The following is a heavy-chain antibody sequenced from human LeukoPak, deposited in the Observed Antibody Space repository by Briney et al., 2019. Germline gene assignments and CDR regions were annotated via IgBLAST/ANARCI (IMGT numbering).Heavy chain of an antibody. J-gene: IGHJ2*01. Sequence: GGSLRLSCAASGFTFSSYGMTWVRQAPGKGLEWVSYISSSSSTIYYADSVKGRFTISRDNAKNSLYLQMNSLRAEDTALYYCAKRAGYNFDWYFDLWGRGTLVTVSS. V-gene: IGHV3-48*04. CDR3: AKRAGYNFDWYFDL. D-gene: IGHD5-24*01. CDR2: ISSSSSTI. CDR1: GFTFSSYG.